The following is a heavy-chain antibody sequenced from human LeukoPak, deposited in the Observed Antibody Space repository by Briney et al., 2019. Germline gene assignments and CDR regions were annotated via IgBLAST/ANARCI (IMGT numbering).Heavy chain of an antibody. CDR2: IYSGGST. Sequence: GGSLRLSCAASGFTVSSNYMSWVRQAPGKGLEWVSVIYSGGSTYYADSVKGRFTISRDNSKNTLYLQMNSLRAEDTAVYYCARDRGSWDYHYGMDVWGQGTTVTVSS. D-gene: IGHD3-10*01. V-gene: IGHV3-66*01. CDR3: ARDRGSWDYHYGMDV. CDR1: GFTVSSNY. J-gene: IGHJ6*02.